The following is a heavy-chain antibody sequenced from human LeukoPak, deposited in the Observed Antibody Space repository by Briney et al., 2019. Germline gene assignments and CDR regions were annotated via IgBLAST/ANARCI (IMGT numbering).Heavy chain of an antibody. CDR2: FYYSGST. CDR3: ARDYDYVWGSYRFLGY. J-gene: IGHJ4*02. CDR1: GDYISSSY. D-gene: IGHD3-16*02. Sequence: SETLSLTCTVSGDYISSSYWNWIRQPPGKGLEWIGYFYYSGSTNYNPSLKSRVTISVDTSRNQFSLKLSSVTAADTAVYYCARDYDYVWGSYRFLGYWGQGTLVTVSS. V-gene: IGHV4-59*12.